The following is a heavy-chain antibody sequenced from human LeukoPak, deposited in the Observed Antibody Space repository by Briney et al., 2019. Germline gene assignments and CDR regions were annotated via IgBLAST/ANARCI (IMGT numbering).Heavy chain of an antibody. Sequence: SETLSLTCAVSGGSISSSNWWSWVRQPPGKGLEWIGEIYHSGSTNYNPSLKSRVTMSVDKSKNQFSLKLSSVTAADTAVYYCARDRNVYCSGGSCYSAPFDIWGQGTMVTVSS. CDR2: IYHSGST. CDR3: ARDRNVYCSGGSCYSAPFDI. V-gene: IGHV4-4*02. D-gene: IGHD2-15*01. J-gene: IGHJ3*02. CDR1: GGSISSSNW.